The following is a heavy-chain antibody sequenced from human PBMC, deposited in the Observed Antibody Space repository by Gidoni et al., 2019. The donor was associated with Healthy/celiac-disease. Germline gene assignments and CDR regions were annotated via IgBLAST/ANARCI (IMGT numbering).Heavy chain of an antibody. CDR1: GYTFTGYY. J-gene: IGHJ1*01. Sequence: QVQLVQSGAEVKKPGASVKVSCEASGYTFTGYYMHWVRQAPGQGLEWMGWINPNSGGTNYAQKFQGRVTMTRDTSISTAYMELSRLRSDDTAVYYCARPDPDCSSTSCRSVNLLTGYSFQHWGQGTLVTVSS. CDR2: INPNSGGT. D-gene: IGHD2-2*01. CDR3: ARPDPDCSSTSCRSVNLLTGYSFQH. V-gene: IGHV1-2*02.